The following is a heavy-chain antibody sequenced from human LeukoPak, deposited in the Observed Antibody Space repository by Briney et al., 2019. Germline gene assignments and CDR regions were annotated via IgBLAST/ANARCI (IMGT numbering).Heavy chain of an antibody. CDR2: ISSSSSYI. D-gene: IGHD5-24*01. V-gene: IGHV3-21*01. CDR1: GFTFSSYS. J-gene: IGHJ3*02. CDR3: ARDVLSDGNNDEIAFDI. Sequence: GGSLRLSCAASGFTFSSYSMNWVRQAPGKGLEWVSSISSSSSYIYYADSVKGRFTISRDNAKNSLYLQMNSLRAEDTAVYYCARDVLSDGNNDEIAFDIWGQGTMVTVSS.